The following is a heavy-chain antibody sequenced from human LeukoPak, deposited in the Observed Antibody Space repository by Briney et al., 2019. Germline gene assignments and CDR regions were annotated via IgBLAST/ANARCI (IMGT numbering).Heavy chain of an antibody. J-gene: IGHJ6*03. CDR3: ATAPGARYSSSWGENYYYYYIDV. D-gene: IGHD6-6*01. V-gene: IGHV1-69*05. CDR2: IIPIFGTA. CDR1: GGTFSSYA. Sequence: SVKVSCKASGGTFSSYAISWVRQAPGQGLEWMGGIIPIFGTANYAQKFQGRVTITTDESTSTAYMELSSLRSEDTAVYYCATAPGARYSSSWGENYYYYYIDVWGKGTTVTVSS.